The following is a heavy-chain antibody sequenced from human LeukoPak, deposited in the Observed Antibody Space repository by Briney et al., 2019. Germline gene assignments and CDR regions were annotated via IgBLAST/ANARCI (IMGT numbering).Heavy chain of an antibody. CDR2: IYYSGST. CDR1: GVSISSSGHY. D-gene: IGHD5-18*01. J-gene: IGHJ5*02. Sequence: SETLSLTCSVSGVSISSSGHYWGWIRQPPGKGLEWIGSIYYSGSTHYNPSLKSRVTISADTSKNQFSLKLSSVTAADTAVYYCAKSGYGFGRDWFDPWGQGTLVTVSS. CDR3: AKSGYGFGRDWFDP. V-gene: IGHV4-39*01.